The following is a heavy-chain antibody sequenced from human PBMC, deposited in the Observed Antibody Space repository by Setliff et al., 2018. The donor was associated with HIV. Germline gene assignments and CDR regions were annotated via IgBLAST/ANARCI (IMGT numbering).Heavy chain of an antibody. Sequence: GGSLSLSCAASGFNLSPYTLTWVRQVPGKGLEWVSSISANSIHVYYADSLKGRFTISRDNARNSLYLQMNSLRVEDTAMYYCTSQGQNTFNIWGQGTMVTVSS. CDR3: TSQGQNTFNI. V-gene: IGHV3-21*06. CDR2: ISANSIHV. CDR1: GFNLSPYT. J-gene: IGHJ3*02.